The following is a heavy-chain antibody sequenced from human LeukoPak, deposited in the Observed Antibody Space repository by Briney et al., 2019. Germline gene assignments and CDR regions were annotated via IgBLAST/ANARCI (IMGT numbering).Heavy chain of an antibody. CDR3: ARDSIEGGYDYFDY. V-gene: IGHV3-48*03. D-gene: IGHD5-12*01. CDR1: GFTFSSYE. CDR2: ISSSGSTI. J-gene: IGHJ4*02. Sequence: PGGSLRLSCAASGFTFSSYEMNWVRQAPGKGLEWVSYISSSGSTIYYADSVKGRFTISRDNAKNSLYLQMNSLRAEDTAVYYCARDSIEGGYDYFDYWGQGTLVTVSS.